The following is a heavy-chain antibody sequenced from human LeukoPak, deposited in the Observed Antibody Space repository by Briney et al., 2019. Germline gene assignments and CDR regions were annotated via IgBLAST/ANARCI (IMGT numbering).Heavy chain of an antibody. CDR1: GFTFSSYW. CDR3: ARSSTYLPDYAVVY. V-gene: IGHV3-7*03. Sequence: GGSLRLSCAASGFTFSSYWMSWVRQAPGKGLEWVANIKQDGSEKYYVDSVKGRFTISRDNAKNSLYLQMNSLRSDDTAVYYCARSSTYLPDYAVVYWGQGTLVTVSS. D-gene: IGHD4-17*01. CDR2: IKQDGSEK. J-gene: IGHJ4*02.